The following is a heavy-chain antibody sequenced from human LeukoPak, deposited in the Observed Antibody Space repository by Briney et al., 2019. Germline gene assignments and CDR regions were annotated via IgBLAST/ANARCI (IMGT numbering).Heavy chain of an antibody. D-gene: IGHD3-9*01. CDR1: GGSVSSSSYY. CDR2: IYYSGST. V-gene: IGHV4-39*07. J-gene: IGHJ3*02. CDR3: ARESKGFGILTGYPEVCYAFDI. Sequence: SETLSLTCTVSGGSVSSSSYYWGWIRQPPGKGLEWIGSIYYSGSTYYNPSLKSRVTISVDTSKNQFSLKLSSVTAADTAVYYCARESKGFGILTGYPEVCYAFDIWGRGTMVTVSS.